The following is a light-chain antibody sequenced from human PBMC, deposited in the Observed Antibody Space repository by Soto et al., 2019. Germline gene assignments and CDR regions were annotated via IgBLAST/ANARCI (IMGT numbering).Light chain of an antibody. CDR3: QQSYTKWT. CDR1: QNIGSY. J-gene: IGKJ1*01. Sequence: LTGTSGDRVTITCRASQNIGSYLNWYHQKPGKAPNVLISAASILHSGVPSRFSGSGSGTDFTLTINGLQPEDFATYYCQQSYTKWTFGQGTKLEI. V-gene: IGKV1-39*01. CDR2: AAS.